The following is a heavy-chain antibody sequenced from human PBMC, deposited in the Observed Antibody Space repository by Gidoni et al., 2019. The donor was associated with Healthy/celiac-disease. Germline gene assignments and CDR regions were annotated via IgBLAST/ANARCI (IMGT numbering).Heavy chain of an antibody. V-gene: IGHV3-9*01. CDR3: AKDISTFVTMIVLGDAFDI. D-gene: IGHD3-22*01. CDR1: GFTFGDYA. J-gene: IGHJ3*02. CDR2: ISWNSGSI. Sequence: EVQLVQSGGGLVQPGWSLRLPCAASGFTFGDYATHWVRQAPGKGLEWVSGISWNSGSIGYADSVKGRFTISRDNAKNSLYLQMNSLRAEDTALYYCAKDISTFVTMIVLGDAFDIWGQGTMVTVSA.